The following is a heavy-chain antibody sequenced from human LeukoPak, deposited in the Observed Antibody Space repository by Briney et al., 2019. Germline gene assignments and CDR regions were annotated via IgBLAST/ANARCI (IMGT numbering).Heavy chain of an antibody. CDR3: ARGVGRAHYYYYMDV. CDR2: IDSSGSTI. Sequence: GGSLRLSCVDSGFTFSNYEMNWARQAPGKGLEWVSYIDSSGSTIHYADSVKGRFTISRDNAKNSLCLQMNSLRAEDTAVYYCARGVGRAHYYYYMDVWGKGTTVTVSS. D-gene: IGHD3-10*01. J-gene: IGHJ6*03. CDR1: GFTFSNYE. V-gene: IGHV3-48*03.